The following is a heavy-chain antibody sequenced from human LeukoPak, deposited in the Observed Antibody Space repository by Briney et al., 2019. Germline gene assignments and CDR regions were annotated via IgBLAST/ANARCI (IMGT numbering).Heavy chain of an antibody. J-gene: IGHJ4*01. V-gene: IGHV3-23*01. CDR1: GLSLNSYA. CDR3: AKAPVTSCRGAFCYPFDY. Sequence: GGSLRLSCTASGLSLNSYAISWVRQVPGKGLEWVSASSSSDDGKWYADSVRGRFTISRDTSKNTVYLQMNSLRVEDAGVYYCAKAPVTSCRGAFCYPFDYWGHGTLVTVSS. CDR2: SSSSDDGK. D-gene: IGHD2-21*01.